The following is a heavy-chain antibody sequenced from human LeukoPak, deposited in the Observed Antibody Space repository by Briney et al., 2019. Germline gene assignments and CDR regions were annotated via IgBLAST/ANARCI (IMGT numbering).Heavy chain of an antibody. V-gene: IGHV3-30*04. CDR1: GFTFSSYA. CDR3: VRGGTDILLEPPAIPFDY. D-gene: IGHD2-8*01. Sequence: GRSLRLSCAASGFTFSSYAMHWVRQAPGKGLEWVAVISYDGSNKYYADSVKGRFTISRDNSKDTLYLQMNSLRADDTAVYYCVRGGTDILLEPPAIPFDYWGQGALVTVSS. J-gene: IGHJ4*02. CDR2: ISYDGSNK.